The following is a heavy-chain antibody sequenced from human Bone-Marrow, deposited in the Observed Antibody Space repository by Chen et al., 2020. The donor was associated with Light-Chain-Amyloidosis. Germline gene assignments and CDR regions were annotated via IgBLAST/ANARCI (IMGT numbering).Heavy chain of an antibody. CDR3: AKGMGIHSGAFDI. V-gene: IGHV3-21*01. Sequence: EVHLVESWGGLFKPGGSLRLSCSGSNFTFDVYTMNWVRLTPGKGREWVSAISSSSRSTYYADSGRGRFTKARDKDENSLKMNMEEVGVEDTGVYVCAKGMGIHSGAFDIWGRGTVVTVSS. CDR2: ISSSSRST. CDR1: NFTFDVYT. J-gene: IGHJ3*02. D-gene: IGHD1-26*01.